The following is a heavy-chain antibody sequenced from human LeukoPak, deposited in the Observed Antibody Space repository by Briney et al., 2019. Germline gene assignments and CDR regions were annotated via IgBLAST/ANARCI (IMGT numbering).Heavy chain of an antibody. D-gene: IGHD5-24*01. CDR1: GYTFTGYY. V-gene: IGHV1-2*02. J-gene: IGHJ4*02. CDR2: INPNSGGT. Sequence: ASVKVSCKASGYTFTGYYMHWVRQAPGQGLEWMGWINPNSGGTNYAQKFQGRVTMTRDTSITTAYMEPSSLTSDDTAVYYCATITRYHSDGYSSRGYNDYWGQGTLVTVSS. CDR3: ATITRYHSDGYSSRGYNDY.